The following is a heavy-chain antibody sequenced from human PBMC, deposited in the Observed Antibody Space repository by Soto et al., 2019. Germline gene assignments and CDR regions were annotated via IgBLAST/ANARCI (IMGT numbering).Heavy chain of an antibody. D-gene: IGHD6-6*01. J-gene: IGHJ3*01. CDR3: ARRAFGSSRSFDL. CDR2: ISDGGDLT. Sequence: GGSLRLSCAASGFAFSSHPMSWVRQAPGRGLEWVSGISDGGDLTYNADSVKGRFTISRDNSKNILFLQMNSLRAEDTALYYCARRAFGSSRSFDLWGQGTMVTVSS. V-gene: IGHV3-23*01. CDR1: GFAFSSHP.